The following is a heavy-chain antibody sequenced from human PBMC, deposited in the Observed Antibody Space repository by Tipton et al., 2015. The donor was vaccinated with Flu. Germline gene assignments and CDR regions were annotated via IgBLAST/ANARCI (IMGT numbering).Heavy chain of an antibody. CDR1: GFTVNSNY. Sequence: VQLVQSGGGLVQPGESLRFSCAASGFTVNSNYMSWVRQAPGKGLEWVSIIYSDGSTYYADSVKGRFIISRDSSKNTVFLQTDSLRVEDTAVYYCAKVIPELVAGLDRWGQGTLVTVSS. V-gene: IGHV3-53*01. CDR2: IYSDGST. CDR3: AKVIPELVAGLDR. J-gene: IGHJ5*02. D-gene: IGHD6-19*01.